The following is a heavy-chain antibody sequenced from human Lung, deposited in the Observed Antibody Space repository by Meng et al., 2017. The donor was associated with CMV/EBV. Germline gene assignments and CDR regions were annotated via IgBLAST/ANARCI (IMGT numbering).Heavy chain of an antibody. Sequence: XTLXLTXXVYGGSFSGYCWSWIRQPPGKGLEWIGEINHSGTTNYNPSLESRVTISADTSKNQFSLKLSSVTAADTAVYYCARCFRGGGTQRRFGVFRSSYFFDYWGLGTLVXVSS. J-gene: IGHJ4*02. CDR1: GGSFSGYC. CDR3: ARCFRGGGTQRRFGVFRSSYFFDY. V-gene: IGHV4-34*01. D-gene: IGHD3-3*01. CDR2: INHSGTT.